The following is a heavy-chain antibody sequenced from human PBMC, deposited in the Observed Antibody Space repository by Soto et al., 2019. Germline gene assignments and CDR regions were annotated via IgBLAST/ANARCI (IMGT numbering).Heavy chain of an antibody. J-gene: IGHJ6*02. CDR2: ISGYNGDA. Sequence: GASVKVSCKASGYTFTRYGISWVRQAPGQGLEWMGWISGYNGDANYAQKFQGRVTMTIDTPTTTVYMELRSLTSDDTAVYYCAKNGQPPYYYYGMEVWGQGTTVTVSS. CDR1: GYTFTRYG. D-gene: IGHD2-8*01. CDR3: AKNGQPPYYYYGMEV. V-gene: IGHV1-18*01.